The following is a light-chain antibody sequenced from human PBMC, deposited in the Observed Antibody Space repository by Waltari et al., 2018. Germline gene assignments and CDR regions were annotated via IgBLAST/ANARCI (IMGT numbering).Light chain of an antibody. CDR2: WAS. CDR3: QHYYSAPVT. V-gene: IGKV4-1*01. J-gene: IGKJ4*01. Sequence: DIVMTQSPDSLAVSLGERATINCKSSQSVLYSSNNKNYVAWYQQKPGQPPKLLISWASTRESGVPERFSGSGSGTDFALTISSLQAEDVAVYFCQHYYSAPVTFGGGTRVEIQ. CDR1: QSVLYSSNNKNY.